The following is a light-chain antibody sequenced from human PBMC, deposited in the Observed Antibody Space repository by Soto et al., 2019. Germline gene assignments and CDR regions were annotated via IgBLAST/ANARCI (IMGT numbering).Light chain of an antibody. J-gene: IGLJ3*02. V-gene: IGLV2-8*01. CDR3: AAWDDDLNGPV. CDR1: SSDVGGYNY. CDR2: EVN. Sequence: QSALTQPPSASGSPGQSVTISCTGTSSDVGGYNYVSWYQQHPGKVPKLMIYEVNKRPSGVPDRFSGSKSGNTASLTVSGLQAEDEADYYCAAWDDDLNGPVFGGGTKLTVL.